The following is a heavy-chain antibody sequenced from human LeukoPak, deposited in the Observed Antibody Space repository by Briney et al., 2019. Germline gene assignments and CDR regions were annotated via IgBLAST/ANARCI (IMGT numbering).Heavy chain of an antibody. CDR1: GFTFSSYA. CDR3: AKAAGIVPAAIRKFVWFDP. CDR2: ISGSGGST. Sequence: GGSLRLSCAASGFTFSSYAMSWVRQAPGKGLEWVSAISGSGGSTYYADSVKGRFTISRDNSKNTLYPQMNSLRAEDTAVYYCAKAAGIVPAAIRKFVWFDPWGQGTLVTVSS. V-gene: IGHV3-23*01. D-gene: IGHD2-2*01. J-gene: IGHJ5*02.